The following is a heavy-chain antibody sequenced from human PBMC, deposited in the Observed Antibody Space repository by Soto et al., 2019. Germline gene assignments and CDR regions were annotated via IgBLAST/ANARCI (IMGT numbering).Heavy chain of an antibody. CDR3: ARGSSSLYEENYYYYGMDV. CDR2: INPNSGGT. V-gene: IGHV1-2*04. J-gene: IGHJ6*02. CDR1: GYTFTGYY. D-gene: IGHD6-13*01. Sequence: ASVKVSCKASGYTFTGYYMHWVRQAPGQGLEWMGWINPNSGGTNYAQKFQGWVTMTRDTSISTAYMELSRLRSDDTAVYYCARGSSSLYEENYYYYGMDVWGQGTTVTVSS.